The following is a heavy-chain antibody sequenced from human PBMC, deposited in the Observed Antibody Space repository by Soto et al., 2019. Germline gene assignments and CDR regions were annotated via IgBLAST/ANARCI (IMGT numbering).Heavy chain of an antibody. J-gene: IGHJ4*02. V-gene: IGHV3-53*01. CDR2: IYARGDT. CDR3: ARERDTTGYILRY. D-gene: IGHD3-9*01. Sequence: PGGSLRLSCAASGFSVSNKYMTWVRQAPGKGLEWVSTIYARGDTYYAGSVKGRFTISRDNSDNTLYLQMNSLRAEDTAMYCCARERDTTGYILRYWGRGTLVTVSS. CDR1: GFSVSNKY.